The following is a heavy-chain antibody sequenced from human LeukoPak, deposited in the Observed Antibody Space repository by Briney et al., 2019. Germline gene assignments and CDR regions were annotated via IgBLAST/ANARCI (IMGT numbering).Heavy chain of an antibody. CDR3: AREWLSEPYYFDY. CDR1: GYTFTIYY. CDR2: INPSGGST. J-gene: IGHJ4*02. Sequence: ASVKVSCXASGYTFTIYYMHWVRQAPGQGLEWMGIINPSGGSTSYAQKFQGRVTMTRDTSTSTVYMELSSLRSEDTAVYYCAREWLSEPYYFDYWGQGTLVTVSS. V-gene: IGHV1-46*01. D-gene: IGHD3-22*01.